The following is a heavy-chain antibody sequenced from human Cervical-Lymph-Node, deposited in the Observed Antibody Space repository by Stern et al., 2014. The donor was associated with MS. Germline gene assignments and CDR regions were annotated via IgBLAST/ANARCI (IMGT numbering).Heavy chain of an antibody. V-gene: IGHV1-69*01. CDR3: ARERSIHYPAFAP. Sequence: VQLVESGAEVKKPGSSVRVSCKASGGRFKSYAFNWLRRAPGQGLEWMGDIVPMFAKANYAQKFQGRVTVTADEATNTVYMELSFLTSEDTAVYYCARERSIHYPAFAPWGQGTLVTVSS. CDR1: GGRFKSYA. D-gene: IGHD3-10*01. CDR2: IVPMFAKA. J-gene: IGHJ5*02.